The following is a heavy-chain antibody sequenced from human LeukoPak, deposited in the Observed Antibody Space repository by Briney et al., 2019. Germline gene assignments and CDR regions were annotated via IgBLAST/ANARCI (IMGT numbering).Heavy chain of an antibody. D-gene: IGHD6-19*01. V-gene: IGHV4-38-2*01. CDR2: IYYSGST. CDR3: ACSSGPSSPVDY. CDR1: GYSISSGYY. Sequence: PSETLSLTCAVSGYSISSGYYWGWIRQPPGKGLEWIGSIYYSGSTYYNPSLKSRVTISVDTSKNQFSLKLSSVTAADTAVYYCACSSGPSSPVDYWGQGTLVTVSS. J-gene: IGHJ4*02.